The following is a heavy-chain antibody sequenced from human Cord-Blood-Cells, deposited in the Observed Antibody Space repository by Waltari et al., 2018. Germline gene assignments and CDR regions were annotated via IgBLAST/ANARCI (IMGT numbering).Heavy chain of an antibody. CDR3: AREGFSGSYFGNY. V-gene: IGHV4-34*01. CDR1: GGSFSGYY. CDR2: INHSGSN. J-gene: IGHJ4*02. D-gene: IGHD1-26*01. Sequence: QVQLQQWGAGLLKPSETLSLTCAVYGGSFSGYYWSWIRQPPGKGLEWIGEINHSGSNNYNPSLNSRVTRSVDTSKNQFSLKLSSVTAADTAVYYCAREGFSGSYFGNYWGQGTLVTVSS.